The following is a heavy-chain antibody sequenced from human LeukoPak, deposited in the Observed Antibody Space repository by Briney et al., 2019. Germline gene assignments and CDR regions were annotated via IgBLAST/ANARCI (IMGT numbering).Heavy chain of an antibody. CDR3: ARQLPNFWSGYYIDAFDI. CDR2: IYYSGST. D-gene: IGHD3-3*01. J-gene: IGHJ3*02. V-gene: IGHV4-59*08. Sequence: PSETLSLTCTVSGGSISSYYWSWIRQPPGKGLEWIGYIYYSGSTNYNPSLKSRVTISVDTSKNQFSLKLSSVTAADTAVYYCARQLPNFWSGYYIDAFDIWGQGTMVTVSS. CDR1: GGSISSYY.